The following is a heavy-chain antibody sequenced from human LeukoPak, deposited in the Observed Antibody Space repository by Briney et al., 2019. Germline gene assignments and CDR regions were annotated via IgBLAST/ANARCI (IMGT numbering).Heavy chain of an antibody. V-gene: IGHV1-24*01. CDR1: GYTLTELS. CDR3: SRDEIDVSGDPTLVDY. J-gene: IGHJ4*02. CDR2: FDPEDGET. D-gene: IGHD2-21*02. Sequence: GASVKVSCKVSGYTLTELSMHWVRQAPGKGLEWMGGFDPEDGETIYAQKFQGRVTMTEDTSTDTAYMELSSLRSEDTAVYYCSRDEIDVSGDPTLVDYWGQGTLVTVSS.